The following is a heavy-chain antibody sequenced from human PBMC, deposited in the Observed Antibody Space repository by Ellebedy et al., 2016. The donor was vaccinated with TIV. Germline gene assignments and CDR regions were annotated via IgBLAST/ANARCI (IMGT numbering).Heavy chain of an antibody. Sequence: AASVKVSCKASGYTFTDYYMHWVRQAAGQELEWMGWINPNSGGHNYAQKFQGTVNMTRDKSISLAYMELSRRRSDDTAVYYCSRGGDSSGIQLWGQGTLVTVSS. CDR1: GYTFTDYY. CDR3: SRGGDSSGIQL. CDR2: INPNSGGH. D-gene: IGHD3-22*01. J-gene: IGHJ1*01. V-gene: IGHV1-2*02.